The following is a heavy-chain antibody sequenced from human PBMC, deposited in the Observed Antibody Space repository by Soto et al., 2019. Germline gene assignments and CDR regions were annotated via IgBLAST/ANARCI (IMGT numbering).Heavy chain of an antibody. CDR1: GYTFTDYY. V-gene: IGHV1-2*02. Sequence: QVQLVQSGAEVKKPGASVKVSCKTLGYTFTDYYIHWVRQAPGQGLEWMGWIKPDSGGTNYAQRFQGRVTMTRDTSIKTVYMELSRLRPDDTGLLFCARARWIAGSYCCDVWGQGGVVTVSS. CDR2: IKPDSGGT. J-gene: IGHJ4*02. D-gene: IGHD3-10*01. CDR3: ARARWIAGSYCCDV.